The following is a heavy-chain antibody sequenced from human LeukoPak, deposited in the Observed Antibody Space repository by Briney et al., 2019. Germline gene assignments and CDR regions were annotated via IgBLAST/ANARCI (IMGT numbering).Heavy chain of an antibody. V-gene: IGHV4-39*01. J-gene: IGHJ1*01. D-gene: IGHD3-22*01. CDR2: IYYSGNT. CDR1: GGSISSSSYY. Sequence: PSETLSLTCTVSGGSISSSSYYWGWIRQPPGKGLEWIGSIYYSGNTYYSPSLKSRVTISVDTSENLFSLKLSSVTAADTAVYYCARQSKGIIVITDFQHWGQGTLVTVSS. CDR3: ARQSKGIIVITDFQH.